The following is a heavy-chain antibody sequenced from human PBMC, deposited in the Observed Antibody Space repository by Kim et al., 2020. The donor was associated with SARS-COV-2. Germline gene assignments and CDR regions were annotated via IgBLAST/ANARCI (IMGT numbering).Heavy chain of an antibody. J-gene: IGHJ5*02. V-gene: IGHV1-69*01. D-gene: IGHD6-13*01. CDR3: ARAIAAAGTLGGNWFDP. Sequence: CQGRVTITADESTSTAYMELSSLRSEDTAVYYCARAIAAAGTLGGNWFDPWGQGTLVTVSS.